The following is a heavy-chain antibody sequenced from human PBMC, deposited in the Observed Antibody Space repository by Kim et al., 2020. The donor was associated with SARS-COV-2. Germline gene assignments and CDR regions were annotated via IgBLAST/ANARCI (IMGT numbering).Heavy chain of an antibody. CDR2: DT. Sequence: DTRYSPSFQGQVTISADKSISTAYLQWSSLKASDTAMYYCARLKGWFDPWGQGTLVTVSS. CDR3: ARLKGWFDP. V-gene: IGHV5-51*01. J-gene: IGHJ5*02.